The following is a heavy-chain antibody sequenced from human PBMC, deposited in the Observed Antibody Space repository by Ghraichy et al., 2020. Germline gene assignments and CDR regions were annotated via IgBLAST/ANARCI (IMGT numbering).Heavy chain of an antibody. D-gene: IGHD2-2*01. J-gene: IGHJ4*02. V-gene: IGHV1-69*13. CDR2: IIPIFGTA. Sequence: SVKVSCKASGGTFSSYAISWVRQAPGQGLEWMGGIIPIFGTANYAQKFQGRVTITADESTSTAYMELSSLRSEDTAVYYCASEDSSTYYFDYWGQGTLVTVSS. CDR3: ASEDSSTYYFDY. CDR1: GGTFSSYA.